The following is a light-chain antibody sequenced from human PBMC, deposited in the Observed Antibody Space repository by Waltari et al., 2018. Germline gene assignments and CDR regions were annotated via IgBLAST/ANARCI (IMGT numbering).Light chain of an antibody. CDR1: QSVSSN. V-gene: IGKV3-15*01. CDR2: GAS. Sequence: EIVMTQSPATLSVSPGERATLSCRASQSVSSNLAWYQQKPGQAPRLLIYGASTTATGITARFSGSGSGTEFTLTISSLQSEDFAVYYCQQYNNWPPLTFGQGTKVEIK. CDR3: QQYNNWPPLT. J-gene: IGKJ1*01.